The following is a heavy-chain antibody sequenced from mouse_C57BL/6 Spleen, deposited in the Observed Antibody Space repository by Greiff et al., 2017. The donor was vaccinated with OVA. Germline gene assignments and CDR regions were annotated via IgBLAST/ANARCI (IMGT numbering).Heavy chain of an antibody. J-gene: IGHJ1*03. CDR2: ISNLAYSI. CDR3: ARHDDGGYFDV. V-gene: IGHV5-15*01. Sequence: EVKVVESGGGLVQPGGSLKLSCAASGFTFSDYGMAWVRQAPRKGPEWVAFISNLAYSIYYADTVTGRFTISRENAKNTLYLEMSSLRSEDTAMYYCARHDDGGYFDVWGTGTTVTVSS. CDR1: GFTFSDYG. D-gene: IGHD2-3*01.